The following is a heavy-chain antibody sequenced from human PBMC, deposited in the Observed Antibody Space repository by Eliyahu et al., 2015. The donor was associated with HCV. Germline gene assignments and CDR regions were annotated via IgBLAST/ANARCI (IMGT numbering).Heavy chain of an antibody. Sequence: QVQLVQSAAEVKKTGASVKVSCKTSGYSFSDYGXXWVRQAPGQGLEGMGWISAYTGNTVYGQRLQGRVTLTTDTSTKXAYMELRSLTSDDTAMYFCARDRVGGYGDRVGAYWGQGTQVTVSS. CDR1: GYSFSDYG. V-gene: IGHV1-18*04. CDR3: ARDRVGGYGDRVGAY. CDR2: ISAYTGNT. D-gene: IGHD4-17*01. J-gene: IGHJ4*02.